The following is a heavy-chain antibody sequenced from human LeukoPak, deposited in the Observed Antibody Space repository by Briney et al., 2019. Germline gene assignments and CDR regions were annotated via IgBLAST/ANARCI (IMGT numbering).Heavy chain of an antibody. CDR1: GYTFTSYY. V-gene: IGHV1-46*03. D-gene: IGHD5-18*01. CDR2: INPSGGST. Sequence: GASVKVSCKASGYTFTSYYMHWVRQAPGQGLEWMGLINPSGGSTSYAQKFQGRVTMTRDTSTSTVYMELSSLRSEDTAVYYCARDLLGRGYSYGLGPGDVWGKGTTVTVSS. J-gene: IGHJ6*04. CDR3: ARDLLGRGYSYGLGPGDV.